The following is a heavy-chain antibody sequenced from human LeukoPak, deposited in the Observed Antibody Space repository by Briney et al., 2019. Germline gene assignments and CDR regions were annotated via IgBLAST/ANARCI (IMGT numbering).Heavy chain of an antibody. V-gene: IGHV5-51*01. J-gene: IGHJ3*02. D-gene: IGHD2-15*01. Sequence: HGESLKISCKGSGYSFTSYWIGWARQMPGKGLEWMGIIYPGDSDTRYSPSFQGQVTISAYKSISTAYLQWSSLKASATVMYHCHMQVSSIDSDATDTLGAGTMVTASP. CDR3: HMQVSSIDSDATDT. CDR2: IYPGDSDT. CDR1: GYSFTSYW.